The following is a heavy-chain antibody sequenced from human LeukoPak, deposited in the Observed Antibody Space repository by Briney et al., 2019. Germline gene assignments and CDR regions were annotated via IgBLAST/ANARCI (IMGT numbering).Heavy chain of an antibody. CDR2: IYPGDSDT. CDR3: ARRSTPTVQFDY. Sequence: GESLKISCKGSGYSLTTYWIGWVRPMPGKGLEWMGIIYPGDSDTRYSPSFQGQVTISAEKSISTAYLQWSSLKASDTAMYYCARRSTPTVQFDYWGQGTLVTVSS. J-gene: IGHJ4*02. V-gene: IGHV5-51*01. CDR1: GYSLTTYW. D-gene: IGHD1-26*01.